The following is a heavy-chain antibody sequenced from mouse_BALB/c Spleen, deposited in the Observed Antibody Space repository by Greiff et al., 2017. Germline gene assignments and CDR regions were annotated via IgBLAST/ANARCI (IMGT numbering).Heavy chain of an antibody. D-gene: IGHD1-1*01. CDR1: GFSLTDYG. CDR2: IWGGGST. V-gene: IGHV2-6-5*01. J-gene: IGHJ4*01. Sequence: QVQLKESGPGLVAPSQSLSITCTVSGFSLTDYGVSWIRQPPGKGLEWLGVIWGGGSTYYNSALKSRLSNSKDNSKSQVFLKMNSLQTDDTAMYYCAKHEDYGSSPYYAMDYWGQGTSVTVSS. CDR3: AKHEDYGSSPYYAMDY.